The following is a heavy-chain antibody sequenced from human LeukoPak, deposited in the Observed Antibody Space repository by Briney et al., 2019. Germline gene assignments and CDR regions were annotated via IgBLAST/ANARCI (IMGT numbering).Heavy chain of an antibody. D-gene: IGHD6-13*01. Sequence: PGRSLRLSCAASGFTFSSYAMHWVRQAPGKGLEWVSVIYSGGSTYYADSVKGRFTISRHNSKNTLYLQMNSLRAEDTAVYYCARSYSSSWYVLYWYFDLWGRGTLVTVSS. J-gene: IGHJ2*01. V-gene: IGHV3-53*04. CDR2: IYSGGST. CDR3: ARSYSSSWYVLYWYFDL. CDR1: GFTFSSYA.